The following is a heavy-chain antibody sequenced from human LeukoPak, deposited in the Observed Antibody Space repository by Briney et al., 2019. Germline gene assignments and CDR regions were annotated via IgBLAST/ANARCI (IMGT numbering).Heavy chain of an antibody. V-gene: IGHV1-69*05. J-gene: IGHJ6*03. CDR3: ARHSSMSETYYYKMDV. CDR2: FIPRFGTA. CDR1: GGSFSSYA. Sequence: SVKVSCKASGGSFSSYAISWVRQAPGQGLEWMGAFIPRFGTAIYAKQFQGRVTITRDESTSTACMELSSLRFEDTAVYYCARHSSMSETYYYKMDVWGKGTTVTVSS.